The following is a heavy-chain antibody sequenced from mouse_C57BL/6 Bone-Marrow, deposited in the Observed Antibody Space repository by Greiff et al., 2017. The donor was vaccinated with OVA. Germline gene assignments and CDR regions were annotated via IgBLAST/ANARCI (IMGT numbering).Heavy chain of an antibody. J-gene: IGHJ2*01. D-gene: IGHD1-1*02. CDR3: AVDSDY. Sequence: QVQLQQPGAELVRPGTSVKLSCKASGYTFTSYWMHWVKQRPGQGLEWIGVIDPSDSYTNYNQKFKGKATLTVDTSSSTAYMQLSSLTSEDSAVYDCAVDSDYWGQGTTLTVSS. V-gene: IGHV1-59*01. CDR2: IDPSDSYT. CDR1: GYTFTSYW.